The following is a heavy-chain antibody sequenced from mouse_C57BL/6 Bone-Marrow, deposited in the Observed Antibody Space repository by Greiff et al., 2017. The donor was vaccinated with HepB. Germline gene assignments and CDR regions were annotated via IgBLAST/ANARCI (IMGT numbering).Heavy chain of an antibody. CDR2: IYPGNSDT. D-gene: IGHD1-1*01. V-gene: IGHV1-5*01. CDR3: TKIYYYGSSYWYFDV. J-gene: IGHJ1*03. CDR1: GYTFTSYW. Sequence: VQLKQSGTVLARPGASVKMSCKTSGYTFTSYWMHWVKQRPGQGLEWIGAIYPGNSDTSYNQKFKGKAKLAAVTSAGTAYMELSSLTNENSAVYYCTKIYYYGSSYWYFDVWGTGTTVTVSS.